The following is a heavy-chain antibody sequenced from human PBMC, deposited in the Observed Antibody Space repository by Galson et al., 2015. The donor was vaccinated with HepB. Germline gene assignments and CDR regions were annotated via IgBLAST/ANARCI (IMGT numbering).Heavy chain of an antibody. CDR2: IYPVFGSA. Sequence: SVKVSCKASRGTLTSYPISWLRQAPGQRPEWMGGIYPVFGSAKYAQNFQDRLTIAADASTNTAYMELSSLTSEDTAVYYCAIPLHSMFNWFDPWGPGTLVTVSS. CDR3: AIPLHSMFNWFDP. D-gene: IGHD2-21*01. J-gene: IGHJ5*02. CDR1: RGTLTSYP. V-gene: IGHV1-69*13.